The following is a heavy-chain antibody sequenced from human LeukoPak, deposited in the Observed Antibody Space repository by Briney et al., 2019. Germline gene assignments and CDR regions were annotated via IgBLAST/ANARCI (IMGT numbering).Heavy chain of an antibody. V-gene: IGHV3-30*18. CDR3: AKSAATQGIDF. Sequence: GRSLRLSCAASGFTFSNYAMHWVRQAPGKGLEWVALILYDGTNKYYADSVRGRFTISRDNSKNTLHLQMNSLRAEDTAVYYCAKSAATQGIDFWGQGTLVTVSS. CDR1: GFTFSNYA. D-gene: IGHD6-25*01. J-gene: IGHJ4*02. CDR2: ILYDGTNK.